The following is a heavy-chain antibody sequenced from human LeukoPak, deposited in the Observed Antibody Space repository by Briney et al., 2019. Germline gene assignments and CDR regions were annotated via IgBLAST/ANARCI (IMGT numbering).Heavy chain of an antibody. J-gene: IGHJ4*02. CDR1: GFTFSSYA. CDR3: AKVEWELLAFDY. CDR2: ISGSGGST. Sequence: GGSLRLSCAASGFTFSSYAMSWVRQAPGKGLEWVSAISGSGGSTYYADSVEGRFTISRDNSKNTLYLQMNSLRAEDTAVYYCAKVEWELLAFDYWGQGTLVTVSS. D-gene: IGHD1-26*01. V-gene: IGHV3-23*01.